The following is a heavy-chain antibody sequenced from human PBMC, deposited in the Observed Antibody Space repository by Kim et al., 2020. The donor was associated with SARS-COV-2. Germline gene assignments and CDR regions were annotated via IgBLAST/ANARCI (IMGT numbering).Heavy chain of an antibody. J-gene: IGHJ4*02. CDR3: ARGGNWLDY. Sequence: SERNYVDSLKCRFTISRDNAKNSLYLQMNSLRAEDTAVYFCARGGNWLDYWGQGTLVTVSS. CDR2: SER. V-gene: IGHV3-7*01. D-gene: IGHD1-1*01.